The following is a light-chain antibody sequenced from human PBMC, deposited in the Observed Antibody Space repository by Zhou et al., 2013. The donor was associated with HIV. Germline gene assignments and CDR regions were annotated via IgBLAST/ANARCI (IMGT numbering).Light chain of an antibody. CDR3: QQYGSSPGT. V-gene: IGKV3-20*01. CDR1: QSVSSSY. CDR2: GAS. J-gene: IGKJ1*01. Sequence: EIVLTQSPGTLSLSPGERATLSCRASQSVSSSYLAWYQHKPGQAPRLLIYGASSRATGVPDRFSGSGSGTDFTLTISRLEPEDFALYYCQQYGSSPGTFGQGTKVEIK.